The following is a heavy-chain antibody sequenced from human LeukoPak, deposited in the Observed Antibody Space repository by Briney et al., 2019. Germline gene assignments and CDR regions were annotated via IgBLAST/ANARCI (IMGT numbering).Heavy chain of an antibody. D-gene: IGHD6-19*01. CDR1: GFTFSDYY. J-gene: IGHJ4*02. CDR2: ISSSGSTI. V-gene: IGHV3-11*01. Sequence: GESLRLSCAASGFTFSDYYMNWNRQAPGKGLEWVSHISSSGSTIHYVDSVKGRFTISRDNAKNSLFLQMNSLRAEDTAVYYCARDSGSGWSLDYWGQGTLATVSS. CDR3: ARDSGSGWSLDY.